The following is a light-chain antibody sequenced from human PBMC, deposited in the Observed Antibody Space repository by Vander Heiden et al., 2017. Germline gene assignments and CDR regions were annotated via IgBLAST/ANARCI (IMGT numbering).Light chain of an antibody. CDR2: LGS. CDR3: MQGLQTPYT. Sequence: DIVMTQSPLSLPVTPGEPASISCRSSQSLLHTNGYNYLDWYLQKPGQSPQLLIYLGSNRASGVPDRFSGSESGTDFTLKISRVEAEDVGLYYCMQGLQTPYTFGQGTKLEIE. V-gene: IGKV2-28*01. J-gene: IGKJ2*01. CDR1: QSLLHTNGYNY.